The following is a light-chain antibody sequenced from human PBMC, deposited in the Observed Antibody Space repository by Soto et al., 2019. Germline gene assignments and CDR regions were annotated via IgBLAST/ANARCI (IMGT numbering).Light chain of an antibody. CDR3: QKYKNWPLT. CDR1: QRVSSY. J-gene: IGKJ4*02. V-gene: IGKV3-15*01. Sequence: EIVMTQSPATLSVSTGESDTLLRSARQRVSSYLARYQQKPGQAPRLLIFATSTRATGIPARGSGSGAGTEFTLTISSLQSEEFAVYYCQKYKNWPLTFGRGTKVDIK. CDR2: ATS.